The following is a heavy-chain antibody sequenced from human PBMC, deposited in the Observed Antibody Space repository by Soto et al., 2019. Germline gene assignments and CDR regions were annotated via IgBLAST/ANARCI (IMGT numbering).Heavy chain of an antibody. J-gene: IGHJ4*02. CDR3: ARSPNSGYPESKY. Sequence: EVQLVESGGGLVQPGESLRLSCAASGFSVSSYYMTWVRQAPGKGLQWVSVIYADGQTYYPDSVKGRFTISRDNSKNTLYLQMKSLRVEDTAVYYCARSPNSGYPESKYWGQGALVTVSS. V-gene: IGHV3-66*01. CDR1: GFSVSSYY. CDR2: IYADGQT. D-gene: IGHD5-12*01.